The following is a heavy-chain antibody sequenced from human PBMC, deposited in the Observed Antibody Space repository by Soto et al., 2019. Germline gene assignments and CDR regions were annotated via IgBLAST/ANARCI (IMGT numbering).Heavy chain of an antibody. J-gene: IGHJ4*02. Sequence: ASVKVSCKXSGYTFTSYGISWVRQAPGQGLEWMGWISAYNGNTNYAQKLQGRVTMTTDTSTSTAYMELRSLRSDDTAVYYCARHAPSPITMIVVVIPFDYWGQGTLVTVSS. D-gene: IGHD3-22*01. CDR3: ARHAPSPITMIVVVIPFDY. CDR2: ISAYNGNT. CDR1: GYTFTSYG. V-gene: IGHV1-18*04.